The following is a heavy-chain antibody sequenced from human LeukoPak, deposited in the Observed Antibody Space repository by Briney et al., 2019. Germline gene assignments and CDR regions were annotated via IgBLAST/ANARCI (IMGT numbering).Heavy chain of an antibody. CDR2: ISSDGTTI. J-gene: IGHJ4*02. CDR1: GGSISSYY. CDR3: ARVPSPLSYFDS. Sequence: LSLTCTGSGGSISSYYWSWIRQPPGKGLEWISYISSDGTTIYYADSVKGRFTISRDHAKNSLYPQINSLRAEDTAVYYCARVPSPLSYFDSWGQGTLVTVSS. V-gene: IGHV3-11*01.